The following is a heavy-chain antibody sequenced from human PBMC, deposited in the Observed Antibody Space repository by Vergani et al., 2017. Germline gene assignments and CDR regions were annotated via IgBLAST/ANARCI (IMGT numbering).Heavy chain of an antibody. CDR1: GGSFSGYY. Sequence: QVQLQQWGAGLLKPSETLSLTCAVYGGSFSGYYWSWIRQPPGKGLEWIGEINHSGSTNYNPSLKSRVTISVDTSKNQFSLELSSVTAADTAVYYCARGRSRYCSSTSCYVGYYDYYGMDVGGQGTTVTVSS. CDR3: ARGRSRYCSSTSCYVGYYDYYGMDV. J-gene: IGHJ6*02. V-gene: IGHV4-34*01. CDR2: INHSGST. D-gene: IGHD2-2*01.